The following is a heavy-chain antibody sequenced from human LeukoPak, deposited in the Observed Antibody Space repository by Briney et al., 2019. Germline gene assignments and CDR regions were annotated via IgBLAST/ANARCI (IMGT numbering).Heavy chain of an antibody. D-gene: IGHD4-11*01. Sequence: SETLSLTCTVSGGSISSYYWSWIRQPAGKGLEWIGRIYTSGSTNYNPSPKSRVTMSVDTSKNQFSLKLSSVTAADTAVYYCAREGYSNYEVRNYYYYMDVWGKGTTVTVSS. CDR3: AREGYSNYEVRNYYYYMDV. CDR1: GGSISSYY. CDR2: IYTSGST. V-gene: IGHV4-4*07. J-gene: IGHJ6*03.